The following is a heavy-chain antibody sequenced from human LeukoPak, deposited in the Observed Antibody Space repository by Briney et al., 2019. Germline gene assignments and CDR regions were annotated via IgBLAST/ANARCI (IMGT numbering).Heavy chain of an antibody. V-gene: IGHV4-34*01. CDR3: ARAGVGSRDY. CDR2: INHSGST. Sequence: KPSETLSLTCAVYGGSFSGYYWSWIRQPPGKGLEWIGEINHSGSTNYNPSLKGRVTISVDTSKNQFSLKLSSVTAADTAVYYCARAGVGSRDYWGQGTLVTVSS. CDR1: GGSFSGYY. D-gene: IGHD1-26*01. J-gene: IGHJ4*02.